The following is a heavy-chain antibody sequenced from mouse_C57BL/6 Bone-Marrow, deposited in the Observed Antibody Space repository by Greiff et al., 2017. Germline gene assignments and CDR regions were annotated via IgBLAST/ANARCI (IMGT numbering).Heavy chain of an antibody. Sequence: QVQLQQPGAELVKPGASVKLSCKASGYTFTSYWITWVKQRPGQGLEWIGDIYPGSGSTNYNEKFKSKATLTVDTSTSTAYMQLSSLTSEDSAVYYCARIPDGYWGQGTTLTVSA. V-gene: IGHV1-55*01. CDR3: ARIPDGY. CDR1: GYTFTSYW. D-gene: IGHD2-3*01. CDR2: IYPGSGST. J-gene: IGHJ2*01.